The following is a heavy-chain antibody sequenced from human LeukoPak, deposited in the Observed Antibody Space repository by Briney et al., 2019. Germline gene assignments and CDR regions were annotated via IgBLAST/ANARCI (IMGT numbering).Heavy chain of an antibody. D-gene: IGHD2-21*02. V-gene: IGHV4-59*01. CDR1: GGSINTYY. J-gene: IGHJ4*02. Sequence: SDTLSLTCTVSGGSINTYYWSWIRQPPGKGLEWIGYIYFSGSTNYNPSLNSRVTISVDTSKNQFSLRLSSVTAADTAVYYCARVGLTVPCGRDCFANYFDYWGQGTLVTVSS. CDR2: IYFSGST. CDR3: ARVGLTVPCGRDCFANYFDY.